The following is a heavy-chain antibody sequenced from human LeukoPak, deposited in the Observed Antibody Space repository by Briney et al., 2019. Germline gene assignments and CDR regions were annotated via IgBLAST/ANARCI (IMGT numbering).Heavy chain of an antibody. Sequence: GGSLRLSCAASGFTFSSYWMTWVRQAPGKGLEWVANIKQDGSEKYYVDSVKGRFTISRDNAKNSLFLQMNSLRAEDTAFYYCARGVYGDFDYWGQGTLVTVSS. CDR2: IKQDGSEK. J-gene: IGHJ4*02. V-gene: IGHV3-7*01. CDR1: GFTFSSYW. D-gene: IGHD4-17*01. CDR3: ARGVYGDFDY.